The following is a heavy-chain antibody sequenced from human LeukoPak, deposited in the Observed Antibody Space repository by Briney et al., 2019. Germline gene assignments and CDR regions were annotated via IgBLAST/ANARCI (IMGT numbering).Heavy chain of an antibody. D-gene: IGHD1-1*01. J-gene: IGHJ4*02. CDR2: ISNSGDST. CDR3: AGNWNADY. CDR1: GFIFSSYA. Sequence: GGSLRLSCAASGFIFSSYAMSWVRQAPGKGLEWVSSISNSGDSTYYADSVRGRFTISRDNSKTTLYLQMNSLRAEDTAVYYCAGNWNADYWGQGTRVTVSS. V-gene: IGHV3-23*01.